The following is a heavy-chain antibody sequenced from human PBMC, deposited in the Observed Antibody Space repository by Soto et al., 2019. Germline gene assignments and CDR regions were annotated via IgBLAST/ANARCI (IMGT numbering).Heavy chain of an antibody. CDR2: IKQDGSEK. D-gene: IGHD2-15*01. J-gene: IGHJ4*02. V-gene: IGHV3-7*01. CDR3: ARPSYCSGARCYFFDN. Sequence: EVQLVESGGGLVQPGGSLRLSCVASGFTFSISWMSWVRQAPGKGLEWVANIKQDGSEKYYVDSVKGRFTISRDNAKNSLYLQMNSLRAEDTAVYYCARPSYCSGARCYFFDNWGQGTLVTVSS. CDR1: GFTFSISW.